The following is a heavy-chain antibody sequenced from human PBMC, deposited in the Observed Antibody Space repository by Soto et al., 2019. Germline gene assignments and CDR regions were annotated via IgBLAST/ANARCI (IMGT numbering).Heavy chain of an antibody. V-gene: IGHV6-1*01. CDR1: GDSVSSNSAA. Sequence: SQTLSLTCAISGDSVSSNSAAWNWIRQSPSRGLEWLGRAYYRSQWYYDSAVSVRSRITVIPDTSKNQFSLKLSSVTAADTAVYYCARGGRITMVRGVNIHYYGMDVWGQGTTVTVSS. J-gene: IGHJ6*02. CDR3: ARGGRITMVRGVNIHYYGMDV. CDR2: AYYRSQWYY. D-gene: IGHD3-10*01.